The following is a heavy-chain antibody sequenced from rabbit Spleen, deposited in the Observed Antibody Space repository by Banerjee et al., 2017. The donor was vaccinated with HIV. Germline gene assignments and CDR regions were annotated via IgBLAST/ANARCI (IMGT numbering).Heavy chain of an antibody. CDR2: IDSGSSGFT. Sequence: QSLEESRGDLVKPGASLTLTCTASGVSFSMSSYMCWVRQAPGKGLEWIACIDSGSSGFTYFATWAIGRFTCSKTSSTTVTLQMTRLTAADTATYFCARDSGSSFSTYGMDLWGPGTLVTVS. CDR1: GVSFSMSSY. CDR3: ARDSGSSFSTYGMDL. D-gene: IGHD8-1*01. J-gene: IGHJ6*01. V-gene: IGHV1S40*01.